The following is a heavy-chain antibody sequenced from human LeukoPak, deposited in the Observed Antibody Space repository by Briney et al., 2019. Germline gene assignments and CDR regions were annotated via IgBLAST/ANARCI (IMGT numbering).Heavy chain of an antibody. CDR3: ARGGYYDNSGSADY. Sequence: GGSLRLSCAASGFTFDDYGMSWVRQAPGKGLEWVSGINWNGDSTGYADSVKGRFTISRDNAKNSLYVQMNGLRAEDTALYYCARGGYYDNSGSADYWGQGTLVTVSS. J-gene: IGHJ4*02. V-gene: IGHV3-20*04. CDR2: INWNGDST. D-gene: IGHD3-22*01. CDR1: GFTFDDYG.